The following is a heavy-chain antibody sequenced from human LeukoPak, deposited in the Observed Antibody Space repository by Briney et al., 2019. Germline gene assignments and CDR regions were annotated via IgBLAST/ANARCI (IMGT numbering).Heavy chain of an antibody. V-gene: IGHV3-23*01. J-gene: IGHJ4*02. CDR3: RYGSGTYSFDY. Sequence: GSLRLSCAASGFTFSSSAMSWARPAPGKGLEWVSAISGRATYTYYADSVRGRFTISRDNAKNSLYLQMNSLRAEDTAVYYCRYGSGTYSFDYWGQGTLVTVSS. CDR1: GFTFSSSA. CDR2: ISGRATYT. D-gene: IGHD3-10*01.